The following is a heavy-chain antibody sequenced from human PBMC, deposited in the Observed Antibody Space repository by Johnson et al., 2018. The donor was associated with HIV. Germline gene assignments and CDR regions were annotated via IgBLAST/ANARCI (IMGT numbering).Heavy chain of an antibody. D-gene: IGHD3-10*01. V-gene: IGHV3-33*06. CDR1: GFTFSSYA. Sequence: QVQLVESGGGVVQPGRSLRLSCAASGFTFSSYAMHWVRQAPGKGLEWVAVIWYDGTNKYYADSVKGRFNISRDNSNSTLYLQMNSLRGEDTALYYCAKETGTHSAFEIWGQGTVVTVSS. CDR3: AKETGTHSAFEI. CDR2: IWYDGTNK. J-gene: IGHJ3*02.